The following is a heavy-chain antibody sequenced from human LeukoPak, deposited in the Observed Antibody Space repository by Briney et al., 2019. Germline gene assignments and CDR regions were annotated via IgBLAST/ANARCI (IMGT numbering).Heavy chain of an antibody. V-gene: IGHV4-59*01. CDR3: ARVSARHFDY. CDR2: IYYSEST. Sequence: SETLSLTCTVSGGSISSYYWSWIRQPPGKGLEWIGYIYYSESTNYNPSLKSRVTISVDTSKNQFSLKLSSVTAADTAVYYCARVSARHFDYWGQGTLVTVSS. J-gene: IGHJ4*02. CDR1: GGSISSYY. D-gene: IGHD6-6*01.